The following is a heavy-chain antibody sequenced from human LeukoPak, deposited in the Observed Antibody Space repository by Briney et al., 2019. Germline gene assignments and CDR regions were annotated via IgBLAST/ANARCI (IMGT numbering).Heavy chain of an antibody. CDR1: GFTFSSYG. CDR2: ISGSGGST. D-gene: IGHD3-22*01. Sequence: GGTLRLSCAASGFTFSSYGMSWVRQAPGKGLEWVSAISGSGGSTYYADSVKGRFTVSRDNSKNTLYLQMNSLRAEDTAVYYCAKDYYDSSGYSDYWGQGTLVTVSS. V-gene: IGHV3-23*01. J-gene: IGHJ4*02. CDR3: AKDYYDSSGYSDY.